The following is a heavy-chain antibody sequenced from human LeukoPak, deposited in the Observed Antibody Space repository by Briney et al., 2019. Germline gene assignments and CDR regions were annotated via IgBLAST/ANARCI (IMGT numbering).Heavy chain of an antibody. CDR3: GRAGPVTKDHFMDV. V-gene: IGHV3-66*01. J-gene: IGHJ6*03. Sequence: PGGSLRLSCAASGFTVSSNYMSWVRQAPGKGLEWVSVIYSGGSTYYADSLKGRFTISRDNSKNTLYLQMNSLSAEDTAVYYCGRAGPVTKDHFMDVWGKGTTVTVSS. D-gene: IGHD2-2*01. CDR2: IYSGGST. CDR1: GFTVSSNY.